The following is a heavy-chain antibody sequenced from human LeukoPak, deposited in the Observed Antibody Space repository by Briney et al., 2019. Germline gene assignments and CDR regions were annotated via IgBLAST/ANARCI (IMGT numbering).Heavy chain of an antibody. Sequence: SETLSLTCTVSGGSISSGSYYWSWIRQPAGKGLEWIGRIYTSGSTNYNPSLKSRVTISVDTSKNQFSLKLSSVTAADTAVYYCAKRSYGSGSHDYWGQGTLVTVSS. CDR3: AKRSYGSGSHDY. V-gene: IGHV4-61*02. CDR2: IYTSGST. J-gene: IGHJ4*02. CDR1: GGSISSGSYY. D-gene: IGHD3-10*01.